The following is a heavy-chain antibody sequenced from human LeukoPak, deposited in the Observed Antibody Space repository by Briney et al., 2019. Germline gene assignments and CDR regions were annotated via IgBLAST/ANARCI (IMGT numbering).Heavy chain of an antibody. CDR2: ISSSSSYI. J-gene: IGHJ4*02. CDR3: ARTIPKLYSSSWYVCDY. Sequence: PGGSLRLSCAASGFTFSSYSMNWVRQAPGKGLEWVSYISSSSSYIYYADSEKGRFTISRDNAKNSLYLQMNSLRAEDTAVYYCARTIPKLYSSSWYVCDYWGQGTLVTVSS. D-gene: IGHD6-13*01. V-gene: IGHV3-21*01. CDR1: GFTFSSYS.